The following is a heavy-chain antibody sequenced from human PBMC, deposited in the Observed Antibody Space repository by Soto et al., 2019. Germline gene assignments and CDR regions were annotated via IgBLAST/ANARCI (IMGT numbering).Heavy chain of an antibody. CDR3: AKKPGYSSGPALKPPGWYFDL. CDR1: GFTFSSYA. D-gene: IGHD6-19*01. Sequence: EVQLLESGGGLVQPGGSLRLSCAASGFTFSSYAMSWVRQAPGKGLEWVSAISGSGGSTYYADSVKGRFTISRDNSKNTLYLPMNSLRAEDTAVYYCAKKPGYSSGPALKPPGWYFDLWGRGTLVTVSS. CDR2: ISGSGGST. V-gene: IGHV3-23*01. J-gene: IGHJ2*01.